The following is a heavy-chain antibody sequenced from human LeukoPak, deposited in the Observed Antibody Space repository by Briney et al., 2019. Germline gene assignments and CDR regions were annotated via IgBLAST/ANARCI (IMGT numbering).Heavy chain of an antibody. D-gene: IGHD6-13*01. Sequence: PGGSLRLSCAASGFTFSDYYMSWIRQAPGKGLEWVSYISSSGSTIYYADSVKGRFTISRDNAKNSLYLQMNSLRAEDTAVYYCARVEYDSSWYSADAFDIWGQGTMVTVSS. V-gene: IGHV3-11*04. CDR2: ISSSGSTI. CDR1: GFTFSDYY. J-gene: IGHJ3*02. CDR3: ARVEYDSSWYSADAFDI.